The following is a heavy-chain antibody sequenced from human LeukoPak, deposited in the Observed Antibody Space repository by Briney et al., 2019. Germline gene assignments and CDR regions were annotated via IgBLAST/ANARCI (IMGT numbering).Heavy chain of an antibody. V-gene: IGHV3-23*01. CDR2: ISGRCCST. CDR3: AKTVGGGEGGRAFDI. CDR1: GFALSIYA. J-gene: IGHJ3*02. Sequence: PGVSLTLSCAASGFALSIYAMSCVRQPPGKGGEGVSAISGRCCSTYYAHSVKGRFTIPRHNSKNTLSLQVNSLRAEHAAVYYCAKTVGGGEGGRAFDIWGQGTMVTVSS. D-gene: IGHD4-17*01.